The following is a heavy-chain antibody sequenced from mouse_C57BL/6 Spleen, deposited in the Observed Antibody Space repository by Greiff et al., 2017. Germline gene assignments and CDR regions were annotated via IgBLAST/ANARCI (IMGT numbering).Heavy chain of an antibody. J-gene: IGHJ2*01. CDR2: ISSGSSTL. Sequence: EVHLVESGGGLVKPGGSLKLSCAASGFTFSDYGMHWVRQAPEKGLEWVAYISSGSSTLYYADTVTGRFTISRDNAKNTLFLQMTSLRSEDTAMYYCARGLRGGYFDYWGQGTTLTVSS. CDR3: ARGLRGGYFDY. CDR1: GFTFSDYG. D-gene: IGHD2-4*01. V-gene: IGHV5-17*01.